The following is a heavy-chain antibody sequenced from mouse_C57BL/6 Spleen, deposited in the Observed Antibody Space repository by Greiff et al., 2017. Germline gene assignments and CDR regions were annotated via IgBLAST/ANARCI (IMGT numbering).Heavy chain of an antibody. CDR1: GYTFTSYW. V-gene: IGHV1-52*01. D-gene: IGHD2-14*01. Sequence: QVQLQQSGAELVRPGSSVKLSCKASGYTFTSYWMHWVKQRPIQGLEWIGNIDPSDSETHYNQKFKDKATLTVDKSSSTAYMQLSSLTSEDSAVYYCARDVYDGAWFAYWGQGTLVTVSA. CDR3: ARDVYDGAWFAY. J-gene: IGHJ3*01. CDR2: IDPSDSET.